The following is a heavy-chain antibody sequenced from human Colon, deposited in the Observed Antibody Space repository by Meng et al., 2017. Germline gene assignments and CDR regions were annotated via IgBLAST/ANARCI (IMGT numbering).Heavy chain of an antibody. CDR2: INQSGGT. CDR1: GGSFGGFY. V-gene: IGHV4-34*01. J-gene: IGHJ5*02. CDR3: VRSSAWVRTGFDP. Sequence: QMRLQQWGAGLLKPLETLSLTCAVSGGSFGGFYWSWIRQPPGKGLEWIGEINQSGGTNFNPSLKSRITISVDASKNQFFLNLTSVTAADTAVYYCVRSSAWVRTGFDPWGQGTLVTVSS. D-gene: IGHD6-19*01.